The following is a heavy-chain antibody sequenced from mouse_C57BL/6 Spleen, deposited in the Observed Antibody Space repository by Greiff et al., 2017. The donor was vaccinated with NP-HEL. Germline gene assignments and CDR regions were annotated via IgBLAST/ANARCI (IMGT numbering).Heavy chain of an antibody. V-gene: IGHV1-55*01. Sequence: VQLQESGAELVKPGASVKMSCKASGYTFTSYWITWVKQRPGQGLEWIGDIYPGSGSTNYNEKFKSKATLTVDTSSSTAYMQLSSLTSEDSAVYYCARGDYGPDYWGQGTTLTVSS. CDR1: GYTFTSYW. CDR2: IYPGSGST. D-gene: IGHD1-2*01. J-gene: IGHJ2*01. CDR3: ARGDYGPDY.